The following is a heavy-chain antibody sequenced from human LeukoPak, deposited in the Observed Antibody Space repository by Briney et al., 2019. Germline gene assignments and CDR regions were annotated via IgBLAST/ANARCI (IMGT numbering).Heavy chain of an antibody. CDR2: IKRKSDCGTT. J-gene: IGHJ4*02. CDR3: TTELDIRPNHY. Sequence: GGSLRLSCAASGLTFSNAWMSWVRQAPGKGLEWVGRIKRKSDCGTTDYAAPVKGRFNISRDDSKKTMYLQMNSLKSEDTAVYYCTTELDIRPNHYWGQGTLVTVSS. D-gene: IGHD3-22*01. V-gene: IGHV3-15*01. CDR1: GLTFSNAW.